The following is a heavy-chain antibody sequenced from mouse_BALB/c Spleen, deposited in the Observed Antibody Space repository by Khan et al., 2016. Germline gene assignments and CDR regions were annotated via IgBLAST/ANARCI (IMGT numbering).Heavy chain of an antibody. CDR2: ISSKSNNFAT. CDR1: GFTFKTYA. J-gene: IGHJ4*01. V-gene: IGHV10-1*02. Sequence: EVKLEESGGGLVQPKGSLKLSCAASGFTFKTYAMNWVRQAPGKGLEWIARISSKSNNFATYYADSVKDRFTISRDDLQNMLSLQMNTLQTEDTAMYYCVRDAYYPYALDYWGQGTSVTVSS. D-gene: IGHD1-1*01. CDR3: VRDAYYPYALDY.